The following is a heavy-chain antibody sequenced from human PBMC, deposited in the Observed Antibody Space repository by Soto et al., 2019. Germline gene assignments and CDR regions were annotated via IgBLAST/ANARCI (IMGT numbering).Heavy chain of an antibody. CDR2: IYADGRT. CDR3: TRDWYGLGRN. V-gene: IGHV3-53*01. J-gene: IGHJ4*02. D-gene: IGHD3-10*01. Sequence: EVQLVASGGGLIQPGGSLRLSCVVSGFSVSDNYLTWVRQAPGKGLECVSVIYADGRTYYTGSVMGRFTLSRDNSKNMLYLQMNILRVADTALYYCTRDWYGLGRNWGQGTLVSVSS. CDR1: GFSVSDNY.